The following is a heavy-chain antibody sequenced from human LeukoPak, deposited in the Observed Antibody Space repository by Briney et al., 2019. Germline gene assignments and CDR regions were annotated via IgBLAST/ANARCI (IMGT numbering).Heavy chain of an antibody. Sequence: GVSVKVSCKASGYTFTGYYMHWVRQAPGQGLEWMGWINPNSGGTNYAQKFQGRVTMTRDTSISTAYMELSRLRSDDTAVYYCARLSYDSSGYYNWFDPWGQGTLVTVSS. CDR3: ARLSYDSSGYYNWFDP. CDR1: GYTFTGYY. J-gene: IGHJ5*02. CDR2: INPNSGGT. D-gene: IGHD3-22*01. V-gene: IGHV1-2*02.